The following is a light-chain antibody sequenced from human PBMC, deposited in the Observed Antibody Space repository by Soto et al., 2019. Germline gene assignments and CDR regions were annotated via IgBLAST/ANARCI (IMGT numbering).Light chain of an antibody. CDR1: QSISSW. V-gene: IGKV1-5*03. CDR3: QYYNNYCWT. Sequence: DIQLTQSPSTLSASVGDRVTITCRASQSISSWLAWYQQKPGKAPKFLIYNTSNLESGVPSRFSGSGSGTEFTLTISSLQPDDVATYYCQYYNNYCWTFGQGTKVEIK. J-gene: IGKJ1*01. CDR2: NTS.